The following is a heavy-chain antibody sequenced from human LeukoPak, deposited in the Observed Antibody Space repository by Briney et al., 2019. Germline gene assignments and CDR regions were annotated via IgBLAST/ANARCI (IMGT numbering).Heavy chain of an antibody. CDR1: GNTFSRYY. CDR3: ATSDSTTGNWFDP. D-gene: IGHD1-14*01. CDR2: ITPTTGGA. V-gene: IGHV1-46*01. J-gene: IGHJ5*02. Sequence: ASVKVSCKASGNTFSRYYFHWVRQAPGQGLDWMGIITPTTGGANYAQKFQGRVAMTRDTSTCTVYMELSSLTSGDTAVYYCATSDSTTGNWFDPWGQGTRVSVSS.